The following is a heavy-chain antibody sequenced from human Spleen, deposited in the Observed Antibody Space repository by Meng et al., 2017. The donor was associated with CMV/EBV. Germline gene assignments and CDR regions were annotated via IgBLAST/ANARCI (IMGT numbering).Heavy chain of an antibody. CDR1: GFTFSSYG. Sequence: GGSLRLSCAASGFTFSSYGMHWVRQAPGKGLEWVAIISYEGSSTYYAESVKGRFTMSRDNSRNTLYLQMHSLRPEDTAVYYCARRNYHYNYYGMDVWGQGTTVTVSS. CDR2: ISYEGSST. V-gene: IGHV3-30*19. J-gene: IGHJ6*02. CDR3: ARRNYHYNYYGMDV. D-gene: IGHD1-7*01.